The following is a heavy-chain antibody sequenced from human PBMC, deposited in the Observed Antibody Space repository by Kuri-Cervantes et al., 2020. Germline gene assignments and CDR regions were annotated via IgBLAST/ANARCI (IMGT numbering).Heavy chain of an antibody. CDR3: AHRHDVVVDWYFDL. CDR1: GFSLSTSGVG. D-gene: IGHD2-2*01. V-gene: IGHV2-5*01. Sequence: SGPTLVKPTQTLTLTCTFSGFSLSTSGVGVGWIRQPPGKALEWLALIYWNDDKRYSPSLKSRLTITKDTSKNQVVLTMTNMDPVDKATYYCAHRHDVVVDWYFDLWGRGTLVTVSS. CDR2: IYWNDDK. J-gene: IGHJ2*01.